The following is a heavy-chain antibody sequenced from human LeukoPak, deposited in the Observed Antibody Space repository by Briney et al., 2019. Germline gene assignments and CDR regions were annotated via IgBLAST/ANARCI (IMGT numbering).Heavy chain of an antibody. V-gene: IGHV3-30*02. Sequence: AGGSLRLSCAASGFTFSSYGMHWVRQAPGKGLEWVAFIRYDGSNKYYADSVKGRFTISRGNSKNTLYLQMNSLRAEDTAVYYCAKDRILPGSEVDYWGQGTLVTVSS. CDR3: AKDRILPGSEVDY. CDR1: GFTFSSYG. CDR2: IRYDGSNK. D-gene: IGHD1-26*01. J-gene: IGHJ4*02.